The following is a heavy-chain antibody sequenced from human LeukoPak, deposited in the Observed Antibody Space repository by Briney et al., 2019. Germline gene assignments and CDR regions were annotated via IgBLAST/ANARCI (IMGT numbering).Heavy chain of an antibody. J-gene: IGHJ4*02. D-gene: IGHD4-17*01. CDR2: ITGDGGST. CDR1: GFTLDDYA. Sequence: GGSLRLSCAASGFTLDDYAMHWVRHVPGVGLQWVSLITGDGGSTYYADSVKGRFTISRDNSKNSLFLQMNSLRAEDMALYYCAKDFKMDYGDYVFDYWGQGTLVTVSS. CDR3: AKDFKMDYGDYVFDY. V-gene: IGHV3-43*02.